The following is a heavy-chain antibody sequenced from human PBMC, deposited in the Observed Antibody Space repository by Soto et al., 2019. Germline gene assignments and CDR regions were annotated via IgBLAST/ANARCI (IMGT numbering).Heavy chain of an antibody. V-gene: IGHV1-2*04. CDR2: INPNSGGT. CDR1: GYTFTGYY. Sequence: DSVKVSCKASGYTFTGYYMHWVRQAPGQGLEWMGWINPNSGGTNYAQKFQGWVTMTRDTSISTAYMELSRLRSDDTAVYYCASLLGHKVYYYGMDVCGQQSTVPVSS. J-gene: IGHJ6*02. CDR3: ASLLGHKVYYYGMDV.